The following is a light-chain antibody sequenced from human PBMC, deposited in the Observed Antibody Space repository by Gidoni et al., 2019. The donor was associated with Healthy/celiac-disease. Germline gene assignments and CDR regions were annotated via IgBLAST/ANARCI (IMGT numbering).Light chain of an antibody. CDR3: QQYYSTPL. CDR2: WAS. V-gene: IGKV4-1*01. Sequence: DIVMTQSPDSLAVSLGEGATINCKSSQSVLYSSNNKNYLAWYQQKPGQPPKLLIYWASTRESGVPDRFSGSGSGTDFTLTISSLQAEDVAVYYCQQYYSTPLFXGXTKVEIK. J-gene: IGKJ4*01. CDR1: QSVLYSSNNKNY.